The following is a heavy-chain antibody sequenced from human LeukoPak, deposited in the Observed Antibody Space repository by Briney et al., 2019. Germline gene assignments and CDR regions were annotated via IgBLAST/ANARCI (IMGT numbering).Heavy chain of an antibody. J-gene: IGHJ1*01. CDR1: GGSISSGVYA. V-gene: IGHV4-30-2*01. D-gene: IGHD3-9*01. CDR3: ARSRTAYYRYLER. Sequence: PSQTLCLTCSVSGGSISSGVYAWSWVRQPPEKGLEWIGFIYRSVDTHYNPSLRSRVTISVDRSKNRLSLKMNSVTAADTAVYYCARSRTAYYRYLERWGQGALVTVSS. CDR2: IYRSVDT.